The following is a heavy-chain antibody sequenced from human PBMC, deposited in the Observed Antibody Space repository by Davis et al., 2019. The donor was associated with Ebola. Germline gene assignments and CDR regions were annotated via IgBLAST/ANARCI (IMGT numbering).Heavy chain of an antibody. CDR3: ARDFMGGPRPPQAGEYYYYYYYMDV. V-gene: IGHV1-18*04. J-gene: IGHJ6*03. Sequence: ASVKVSCKASGYTFTSYGISWVRQAPGQGLEWMGWISAYNGNTNYAQKLQGRVTMTTDTSTSTAYMELRSLRSDDTAVYYCARDFMGGPRPPQAGEYYYYYYYMDVWGKGTTVTVSS. CDR2: ISAYNGNT. CDR1: GYTFTSYG. D-gene: IGHD1-26*01.